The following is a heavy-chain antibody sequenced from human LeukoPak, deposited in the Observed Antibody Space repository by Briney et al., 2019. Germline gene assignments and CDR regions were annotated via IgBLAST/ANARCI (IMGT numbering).Heavy chain of an antibody. J-gene: IGHJ4*02. D-gene: IGHD1-26*01. CDR3: QVVGATHEYYFDY. CDR2: ISSSSSYI. V-gene: IGHV3-21*01. Sequence: PGGSLRLSCAASGFTFSSYSINWVRQAPGKGLEWVSSISSSSSYIYYADSVKGRFTISRDNAKNSLYLQMNSLRAEDTAVYYCQVVGATHEYYFDYWGQGTLVTVSS. CDR1: GFTFSSYS.